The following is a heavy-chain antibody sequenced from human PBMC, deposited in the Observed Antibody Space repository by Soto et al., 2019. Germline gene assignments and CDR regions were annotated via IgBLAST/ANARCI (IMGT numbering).Heavy chain of an antibody. J-gene: IGHJ4*02. V-gene: IGHV1-3*01. CDR1: GYTFTRYT. CDR3: AIFGGSVSG. Sequence: SVKVSCKASGYTFTRYTMYWVRQAPGQRLECMGWINAGNDNIKYSQKFQGRVTITTDTSASTAYMDLTSLRSEDTAVYYCAIFGGSVSGWGQGTLVTVSS. D-gene: IGHD3-10*01. CDR2: INAGNDNI.